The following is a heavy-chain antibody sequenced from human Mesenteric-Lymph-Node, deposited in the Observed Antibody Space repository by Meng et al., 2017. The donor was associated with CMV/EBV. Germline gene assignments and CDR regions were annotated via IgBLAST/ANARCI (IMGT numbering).Heavy chain of an antibody. Sequence: GESLKISCAASGFIFDDYGMNWVRQVPGKGLEWVSGINWNGGSTGYAEFVKGRFTISRDDAKNSLYLQMNSLRAEDTAVYYCASHDFWSGYWFDPWGQGTLVTVSS. CDR1: GFIFDDYG. V-gene: IGHV3-20*04. D-gene: IGHD3-3*01. CDR2: INWNGGST. CDR3: ASHDFWSGYWFDP. J-gene: IGHJ5*02.